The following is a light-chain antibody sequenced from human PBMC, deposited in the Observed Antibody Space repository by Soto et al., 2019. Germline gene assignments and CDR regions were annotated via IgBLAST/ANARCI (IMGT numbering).Light chain of an antibody. CDR3: EQTYRTPPT. J-gene: IGKJ2*01. V-gene: IGKV1-39*01. CDR1: QSISTY. Sequence: DIQMTQSPSSLSASVGDRVTITCRASQSISTYLNWYQQKRGEAPNLLIYTASTLQSGVPSRFSGSGSGTDFTLTISSLRPEDFAAYYCEQTYRTPPTFGRGTNLEIK. CDR2: TAS.